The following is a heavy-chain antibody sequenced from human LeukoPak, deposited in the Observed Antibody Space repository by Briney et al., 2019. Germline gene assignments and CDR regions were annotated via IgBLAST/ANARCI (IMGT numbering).Heavy chain of an antibody. D-gene: IGHD1-26*01. CDR1: GYTFTSYY. J-gene: IGHJ5*02. V-gene: IGHV1-46*01. Sequence: ASVKVSCKTSGYTFTSYYIHWVRQAPGQGLEWMGIINPSGGSTSYAQKFQGRVTMTRDMSTSTVYMELSSLRSEDTAVYYCARVSSMYNWFDPWGQGTLVTVSS. CDR2: INPSGGST. CDR3: ARVSSMYNWFDP.